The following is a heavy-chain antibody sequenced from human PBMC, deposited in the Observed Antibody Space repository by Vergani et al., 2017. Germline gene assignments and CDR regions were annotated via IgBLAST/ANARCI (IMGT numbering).Heavy chain of an antibody. CDR2: ISASGAPT. CDR3: ATKSCGTPGCQIGYFRE. J-gene: IGHJ1*01. V-gene: IGHV3-23*01. D-gene: IGHD1-1*01. CDR1: GFIFSTYA. Sequence: EVQLLESGGDLVQPGGSLRLSCTASGFIFSTYAMSWVRQAPGKGLEWVSGISASGAPTYYADSVKGRVTISRDNSKSTLYLQMNSLRTEDTAVYYCATKSCGTPGCQIGYFREWGQGTLVTVSS.